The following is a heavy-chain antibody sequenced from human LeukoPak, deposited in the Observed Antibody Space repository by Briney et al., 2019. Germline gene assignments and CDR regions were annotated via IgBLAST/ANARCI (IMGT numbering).Heavy chain of an antibody. V-gene: IGHV3-30*03. CDR1: GFSFSAYG. CDR3: TTQGFCISTGCYANAFDI. J-gene: IGHJ3*02. Sequence: TGGSLRLSCAASGFSFSAYGMHWVRQAPGKGPEWVALISNDGNNQHYAESVKGRFTISRDNSKNTLSLQRNSLSAEDTAVYYCTTQGFCISTGCYANAFDIWGQGTVLTVSS. CDR2: ISNDGNNQ. D-gene: IGHD2-2*01.